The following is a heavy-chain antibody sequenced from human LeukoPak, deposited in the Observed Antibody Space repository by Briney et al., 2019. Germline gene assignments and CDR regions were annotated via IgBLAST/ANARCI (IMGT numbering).Heavy chain of an antibody. V-gene: IGHV1-18*01. CDR2: ISAYNGNT. Sequence: ASVKVSCKASGYTFTSYGISWVRQAPGQGLEWMGGISAYNGNTNYAQKLQGRVTITTDTSTSTPYMELRSLRSDDTAVYYCASDLGIAARRFDYWGQGTLVTVSS. CDR1: GYTFTSYG. CDR3: ASDLGIAARRFDY. J-gene: IGHJ4*02. D-gene: IGHD6-6*01.